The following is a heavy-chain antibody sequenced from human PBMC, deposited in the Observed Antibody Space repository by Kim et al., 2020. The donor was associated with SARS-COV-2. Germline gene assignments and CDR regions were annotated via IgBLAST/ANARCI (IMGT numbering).Heavy chain of an antibody. J-gene: IGHJ4*01. Sequence: SETLSLTCAVYGGSFSSYYWSWIRQPPGKGLEWIGEINHSGSTNYNPSLKSRFTISVDTSKNLSSLQLSSVTAADTAVYYCAGGHEEVTSFGVVIIPVDYWGHGTLGAVSA. D-gene: IGHD3-3*01. V-gene: IGHV4-34*01. CDR1: GGSFSSYY. CDR2: INHSGST. CDR3: AGGHEEVTSFGVVIIPVDY.